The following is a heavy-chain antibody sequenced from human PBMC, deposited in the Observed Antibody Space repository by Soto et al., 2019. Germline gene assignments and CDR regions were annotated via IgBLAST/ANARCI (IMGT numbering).Heavy chain of an antibody. CDR3: ARDQYYSGYGYYFDY. CDR2: IWYDGSNK. Sequence: QVQLVESGGGVVQPGRSLRLSCAASGFTFSSYGMHWVRQAPGKGLEWVAVIWYDGSNKYYVDSVKGRFTISRDNSKNTLYLQMNSLRAEDTAVYYCARDQYYSGYGYYFDYWGQGTLVTVSS. J-gene: IGHJ4*02. D-gene: IGHD5-12*01. V-gene: IGHV3-33*01. CDR1: GFTFSSYG.